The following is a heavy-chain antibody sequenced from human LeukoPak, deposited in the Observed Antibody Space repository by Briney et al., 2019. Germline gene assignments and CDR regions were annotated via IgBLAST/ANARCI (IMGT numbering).Heavy chain of an antibody. V-gene: IGHV1-46*01. CDR1: GYTFTSYY. CDR2: INPSGGST. J-gene: IGHJ4*02. Sequence: GASVKVSCKASGYTFTSYYMHWVRQAPGQGLEWMGIINPSGGSTSYAQKFQGRVTMTRDTFTSTVYMELSSLRSEDTAVYYCARDPCSTSCYRGFDYWGQGTLVTVSS. D-gene: IGHD2-2*01. CDR3: ARDPCSTSCYRGFDY.